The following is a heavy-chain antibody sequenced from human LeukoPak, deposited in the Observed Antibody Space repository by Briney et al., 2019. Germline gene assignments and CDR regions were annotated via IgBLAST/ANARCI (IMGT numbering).Heavy chain of an antibody. V-gene: IGHV3-23*01. CDR2: ISGSGSST. J-gene: IGHJ4*02. Sequence: GGSLSLSCAASGFTISSYAISWGRQPPGKGLEWVSVISGSGSSTKYANSVTGWFTNSRDTSKNPLYLQMSNLRAEDTAVYYFANRGYESSDLFDCWGQGSLVTV. CDR1: GFTISSYA. D-gene: IGHD5-12*01. CDR3: ANRGYESSDLFDC.